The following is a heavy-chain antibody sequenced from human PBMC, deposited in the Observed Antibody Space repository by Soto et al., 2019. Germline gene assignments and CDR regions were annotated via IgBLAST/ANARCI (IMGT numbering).Heavy chain of an antibody. Sequence: QVQLVQSGAEVKNPGASVKVSCKASGYTFTSYAMQWVRQAPGQRLEWMGWINAGNGNTKYSQKFQGRVTITSDTSASTDYMELSSLRSEDTAVYYCARDLGGWTDYWGQGTLVNVSS. D-gene: IGHD6-19*01. CDR2: INAGNGNT. CDR3: ARDLGGWTDY. V-gene: IGHV1-3*01. J-gene: IGHJ4*02. CDR1: GYTFTSYA.